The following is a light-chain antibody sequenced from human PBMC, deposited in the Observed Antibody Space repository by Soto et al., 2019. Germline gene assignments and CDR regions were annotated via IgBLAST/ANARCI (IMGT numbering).Light chain of an antibody. Sequence: EFVLTKSPGTLSLSPGVRATLSCRASQSVSSRYLGWYQQRPGQAPRLLIYGASSRATGVPDRFSGSGSGTDFTLTISRLEPEDFAVYYCHQDDNSPLTFGGGTKVDIK. CDR3: HQDDNSPLT. V-gene: IGKV3-20*01. J-gene: IGKJ4*01. CDR2: GAS. CDR1: QSVSSRY.